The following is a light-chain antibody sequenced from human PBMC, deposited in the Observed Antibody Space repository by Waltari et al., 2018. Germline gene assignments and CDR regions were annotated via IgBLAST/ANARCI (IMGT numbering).Light chain of an antibody. CDR2: GAS. CDR1: QTVAGTY. CDR3: RQYYISPPWT. Sequence: ELVLTQSPGTLSLSPGDRATLSCRSIQTVAGTYLAGYRQTPGQTPRLLIYGASNRATGIPDRFTGSGSGTDFTLTISRLEPDDSAVYYCRQYYISPPWTFGQGTKVEI. V-gene: IGKV3-20*01. J-gene: IGKJ1*01.